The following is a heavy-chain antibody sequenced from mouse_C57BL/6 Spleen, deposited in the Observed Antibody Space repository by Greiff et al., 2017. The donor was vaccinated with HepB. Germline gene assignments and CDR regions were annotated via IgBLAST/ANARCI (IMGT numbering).Heavy chain of an antibody. J-gene: IGHJ4*01. CDR2: ISYDGSN. CDR3: ARGSYDYDDVGAMDY. CDR1: GYSITSGYY. V-gene: IGHV3-6*01. Sequence: EVHLVESGPGLVKPSQSLSLTCSVTGYSITSGYYWNWIRQFPGNKLEWMGYISYDGSNNYNPSLKNRISITRDTSKNQFFLKLNSVTTEDTATYYCARGSYDYDDVGAMDYWGQGTSVTVSS. D-gene: IGHD2-4*01.